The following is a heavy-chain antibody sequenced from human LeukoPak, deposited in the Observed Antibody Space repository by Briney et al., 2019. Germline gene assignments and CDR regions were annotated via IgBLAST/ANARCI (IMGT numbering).Heavy chain of an antibody. CDR3: ARQNGVPTYYDFWSGYYTGYYYYYMDV. V-gene: IGHV5-51*01. J-gene: IGHJ6*03. CDR1: GYSFTSYW. CDR2: IYPGDSDT. Sequence: GESLKISCKGSGYSFTSYWIGWVRQMPGKGLEWMGIIYPGDSDTRYSPSFQGQVTISADKSISTAYLQWSSLKASDTAMYYCARQNGVPTYYDFWSGYYTGYYYYYMDVWGKGTTVTVSS. D-gene: IGHD3-3*01.